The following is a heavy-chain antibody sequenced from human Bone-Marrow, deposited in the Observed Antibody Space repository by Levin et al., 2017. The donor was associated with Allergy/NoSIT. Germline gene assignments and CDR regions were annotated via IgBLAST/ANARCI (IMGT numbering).Heavy chain of an antibody. V-gene: IGHV3-21*01. CDR2: ISTSSNYI. CDR3: ARLSITEAFDI. D-gene: IGHD3-10*01. CDR1: GFTFSSHS. J-gene: IGHJ3*02. Sequence: GESLKISCAASGFTFSSHSMNWVRQAPGKGLEWVSSISTSSNYIYYADSMKGRFTISRDNAKNSLYLQMNSLRAEDTAVYYCARLSITEAFDIWGQGTMVTVSS.